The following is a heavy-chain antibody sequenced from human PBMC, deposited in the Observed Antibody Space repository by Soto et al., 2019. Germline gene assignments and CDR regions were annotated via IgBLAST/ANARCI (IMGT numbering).Heavy chain of an antibody. CDR1: GFTFRNYA. J-gene: IGHJ2*01. CDR3: AKGPSYKCYWYFDL. V-gene: IGHV3-23*01. D-gene: IGHD1-26*01. Sequence: EVQLLESGGGLVQPGGSLRLSCAASGFTFRNYAMSWVRQAPGKGLEWVSTISGSGSTYYADSVKGRFTISRDNSKNTLYLQINSLRAEDTAVYYCAKGPSYKCYWYFDLWGRGTLVTLSS. CDR2: ISGSGST.